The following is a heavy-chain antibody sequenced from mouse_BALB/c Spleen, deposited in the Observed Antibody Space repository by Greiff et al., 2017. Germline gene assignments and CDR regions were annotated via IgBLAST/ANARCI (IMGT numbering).Heavy chain of an antibody. J-gene: IGHJ4*01. Sequence: EVMLVESGGGLVKPAGSLKLSCAASGFTFSSYAMSWVRQPPEKRLEWVAELSSGGSYTYYPDTVTGRFTISRGNAKNTLYLEMSSLRSENTAMYDCAREGYGNYYAKEDWGQGTSVTVSS. CDR2: LSSGGSYT. D-gene: IGHD2-10*02. V-gene: IGHV5-9-4*01. CDR3: AREGYGNYYAKED. CDR1: GFTFSSYA.